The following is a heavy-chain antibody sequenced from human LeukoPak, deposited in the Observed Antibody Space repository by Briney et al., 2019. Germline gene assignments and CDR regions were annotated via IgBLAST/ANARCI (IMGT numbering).Heavy chain of an antibody. D-gene: IGHD6-19*01. CDR1: GFTFSSYS. Sequence: GGSLRLSCAASGFTFSSYSMNWVRQAPGKGLEWVSSISSSGSYKYYADSVKGRFTISRDNAKNSLYLQMNSLRAEDTAVYYCARGLSSGWGQGTLVTVSS. CDR3: ARGLSSG. J-gene: IGHJ4*02. V-gene: IGHV3-21*01. CDR2: ISSSGSYK.